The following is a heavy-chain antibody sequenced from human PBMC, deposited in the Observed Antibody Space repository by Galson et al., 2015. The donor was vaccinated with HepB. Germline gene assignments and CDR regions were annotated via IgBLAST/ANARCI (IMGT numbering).Heavy chain of an antibody. Sequence: SLRLSCAASGFTFSTYSMNWVRQTPGKGLEWVSHISGSGTTIYYADSVKGRFTISRDNAKNSLYLQMNSLRAEDTALYYCARDLGGGHAYWGQGTVVTVSSWSAIAVDYWGQGTLVTVSS. CDR2: ISGSGTTI. J-gene: IGHJ4*02. V-gene: IGHV3-48*01. CDR1: GFTFSTYS. CDR3: ARDLGGGHAYWGQGTVVTVSSWSAIAVDY. D-gene: IGHD3-3*01.